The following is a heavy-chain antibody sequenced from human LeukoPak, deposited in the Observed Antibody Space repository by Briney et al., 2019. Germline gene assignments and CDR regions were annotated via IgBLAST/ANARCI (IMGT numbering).Heavy chain of an antibody. CDR1: GYLFSNYY. D-gene: IGHD3-10*01. J-gene: IGHJ4*02. V-gene: IGHV5-51*01. CDR2: IYPGDSGT. CDR3: AGGGSSPFYFGGQVF. Sequence: RGESLKISCQGSGYLFSNYYIGWARQMPGKGLEWMGIIYPGDSGTRYSPSFQGQVTMSADTSTKRAYLQWSSLKASDTATYYCAGGGSSPFYFGGQVFWGQGTVVTVSS.